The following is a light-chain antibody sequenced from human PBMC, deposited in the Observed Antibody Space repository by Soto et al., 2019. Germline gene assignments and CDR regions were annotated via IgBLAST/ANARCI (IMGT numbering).Light chain of an antibody. V-gene: IGKV1-39*01. J-gene: IGKJ5*01. CDR1: QSISSY. CDR2: AAS. Sequence: DIQMTQSPSSLSASVGDRVTITCRASQSISSYLNWYHQKPGKAPKLLIYAASSLQSGVPSRLSGSGSGTDFTLTISSLQPEDFATYYCQQGYSTSITFGQGTRLEIK. CDR3: QQGYSTSIT.